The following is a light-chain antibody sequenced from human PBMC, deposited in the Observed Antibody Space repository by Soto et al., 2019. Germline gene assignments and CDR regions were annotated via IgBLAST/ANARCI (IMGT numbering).Light chain of an antibody. V-gene: IGKV4-1*01. CDR2: WAS. J-gene: IGKJ4*01. CDR1: QSVLYSSNNKNY. CDR3: QQYYTNALT. Sequence: DIVMTQSPDSLAVSLGERATINCKSSQSVLYSSNNKNYLAWYQQKPGQPPKLLIYWASTRESGVPDRFSGSGSRTDFTFTISSLQAEDVAVYYCQQYYTNALTFGGGTKVGVK.